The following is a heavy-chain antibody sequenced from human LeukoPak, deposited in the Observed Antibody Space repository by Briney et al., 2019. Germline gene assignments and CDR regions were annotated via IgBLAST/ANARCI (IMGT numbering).Heavy chain of an antibody. Sequence: GGSLRLSCAASGFPFSNYAMHWVRQAPGKGLEWVAPIWNDAKKTYYRDSVKGRFTISRDNSKNTLSLQMNSLRAEDTALYYCARDNSYGSPLDHWGQGTLVIVSS. J-gene: IGHJ4*02. D-gene: IGHD3-10*01. CDR3: ARDNSYGSPLDH. V-gene: IGHV3-33*01. CDR1: GFPFSNYA. CDR2: IWNDAKKT.